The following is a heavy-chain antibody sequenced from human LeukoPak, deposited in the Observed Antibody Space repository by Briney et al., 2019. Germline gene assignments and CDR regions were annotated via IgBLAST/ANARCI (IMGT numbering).Heavy chain of an antibody. V-gene: IGHV3-21*01. J-gene: IGHJ3*02. Sequence: GGSLRLSCAAAGFTFSDYTMNWVRQAPGKGLEWVSSISARGSYIYYADSVKGRFTISRDNAKNSLSLQMNSLRADDTAVYYCARGIWDYYDGSATNTHDAFDIWGQGTMVTVSS. CDR1: GFTFSDYT. CDR3: ARGIWDYYDGSATNTHDAFDI. D-gene: IGHD3-22*01. CDR2: ISARGSYI.